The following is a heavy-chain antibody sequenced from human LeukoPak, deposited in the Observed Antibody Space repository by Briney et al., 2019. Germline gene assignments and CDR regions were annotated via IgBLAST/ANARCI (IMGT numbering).Heavy chain of an antibody. J-gene: IGHJ5*02. CDR2: ISYDGSNK. V-gene: IGHV3-30*18. CDR1: GFTFSSYG. Sequence: GGSLRLSCAASGFTFSSYGMHWVRQAPGKGLEWVAVISYDGSNKYYADSVKGRFTISRDNSKNTLYLQMNSLRAEDTAVFYCAKEGHQGYPHWFDPWGQGTLVTVSS. CDR3: AKEGHQGYPHWFDP. D-gene: IGHD5-12*01.